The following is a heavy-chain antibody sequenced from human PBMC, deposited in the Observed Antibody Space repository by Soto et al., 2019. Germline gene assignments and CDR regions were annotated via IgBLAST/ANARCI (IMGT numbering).Heavy chain of an antibody. J-gene: IGHJ5*02. CDR3: ARGQQLVVSSPNWFDP. Sequence: SETLSLTCTVSGGSISSYYWSWIRQPPGKGLEWIGYIYYSGSTNYNPSLKSRVTISVDTSKNQFSLKLSSVTAADTAVYYCARGQQLVVSSPNWFDPWGQGTLVTVSS. CDR1: GGSISSYY. CDR2: IYYSGST. V-gene: IGHV4-59*01. D-gene: IGHD6-6*01.